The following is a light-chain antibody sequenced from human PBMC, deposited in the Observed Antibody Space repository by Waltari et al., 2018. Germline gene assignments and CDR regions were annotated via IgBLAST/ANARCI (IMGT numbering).Light chain of an antibody. CDR1: QSVSNY. CDR2: DAS. V-gene: IGKV3-11*01. CDR3: QQRSSWPPNYT. Sequence: EVVLTQSPATLSLSPGERATLSCRASQSVSNYLVWYQQKPGQAPRLIIHDASHRAAGIPARFSVSGSGTDFTLTISNLEPEDFAVYYCQQRSSWPPNYTFGQGTKLEFK. J-gene: IGKJ2*01.